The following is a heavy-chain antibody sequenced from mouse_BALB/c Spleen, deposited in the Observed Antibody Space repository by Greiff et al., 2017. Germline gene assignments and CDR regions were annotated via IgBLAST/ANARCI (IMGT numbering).Heavy chain of an antibody. J-gene: IGHJ3*01. CDR2: IYPGDGDT. CDR1: GYAFSSYW. CDR3: AREVYDGYPWFAY. Sequence: QVQLQQSGAELVRPGSSVKISCKASGYAFSSYWMNWVKQRPGQGLEWIGQIYPGDGDTNYNGKFKGKATLTADTSSSTAYMQLSSLTSEDSAVYFCAREVYDGYPWFAYWGQGTLVSVSA. V-gene: IGHV1-80*01. D-gene: IGHD2-3*01.